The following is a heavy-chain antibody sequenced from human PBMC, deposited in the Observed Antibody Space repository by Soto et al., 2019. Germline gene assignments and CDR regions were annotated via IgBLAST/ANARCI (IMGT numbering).Heavy chain of an antibody. Sequence: SETLSLTCTVSGGSISSYYWSWIRQPPGKGLEWIGYIYYSGSTNYNPSLKSRVTISVDTSKNQFSLKLSSVTAADTAVYYCARGNWTGMDVWGQGTTVTVYS. CDR3: ARGNWTGMDV. CDR2: IYYSGST. V-gene: IGHV4-59*01. CDR1: GGSISSYY. J-gene: IGHJ6*02. D-gene: IGHD1-20*01.